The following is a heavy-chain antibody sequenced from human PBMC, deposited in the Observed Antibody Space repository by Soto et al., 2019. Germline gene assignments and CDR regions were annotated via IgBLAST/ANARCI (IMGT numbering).Heavy chain of an antibody. D-gene: IGHD3-22*01. CDR3: ARDTRYDSSGYRPQDYGMDV. J-gene: IGHJ6*02. V-gene: IGHV3-7*03. CDR2: IKQDGSEK. Sequence: VQLLESGGGLVQPGGSLRLSCAASGFTFSSYWMSWVRQAPGKGLEWVANIKQDGSEKYYVDSVKGRFTISRDNAKNSLYLQMNSLRAEDTAVYYCARDTRYDSSGYRPQDYGMDVWGQGTTVTVSS. CDR1: GFTFSSYW.